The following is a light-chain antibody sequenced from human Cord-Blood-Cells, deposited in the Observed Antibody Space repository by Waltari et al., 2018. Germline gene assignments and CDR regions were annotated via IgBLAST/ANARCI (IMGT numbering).Light chain of an antibody. CDR3: SSYTSSSSKVV. CDR2: DVS. Sequence: QSALTQPASVSGSPGQSIPISCPGTSSDVGGYKYVSWYQQHPGKAPKLMIYDVSKRPSGVSNRFSGSKSGNTASLTISGLQAEDEADYYCSSYTSSSSKVVFGGGTKLTVL. J-gene: IGLJ2*01. CDR1: SSDVGGYKY. V-gene: IGLV2-14*01.